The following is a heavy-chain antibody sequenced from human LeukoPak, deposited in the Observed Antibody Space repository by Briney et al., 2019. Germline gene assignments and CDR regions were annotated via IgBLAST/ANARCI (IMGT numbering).Heavy chain of an antibody. CDR3: ARDGPLGYCSGGSCPFDY. J-gene: IGHJ4*02. Sequence: GGSLRLSCAASGFTFSSYAMSWVRQAPGKGLEWVSAISGSGGSTYYADSVKGRFTISRDNSKNTLYLQMNSLRAEDTAVYYCARDGPLGYCSGGSCPFDYWGQGTLVTVSS. CDR1: GFTFSSYA. CDR2: ISGSGGST. V-gene: IGHV3-23*01. D-gene: IGHD2-15*01.